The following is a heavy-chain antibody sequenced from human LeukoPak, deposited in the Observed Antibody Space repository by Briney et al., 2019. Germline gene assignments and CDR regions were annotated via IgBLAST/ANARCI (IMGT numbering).Heavy chain of an antibody. D-gene: IGHD3-10*01. CDR1: GFTVGSYY. CDR3: ATVGDHYHWYLDL. J-gene: IGHJ2*01. V-gene: IGHV3-53*01. Sequence: GGSLRLSCAASGFTVGSYYMNWVRQAPGKGLEWVSIIYSGSSTYYADSVKGRFTVSRDDSKNTLYLQMNSLRADDTTMYYCATVGDHYHWYLDLWGRGTLVSVSS. CDR2: IYSGSST.